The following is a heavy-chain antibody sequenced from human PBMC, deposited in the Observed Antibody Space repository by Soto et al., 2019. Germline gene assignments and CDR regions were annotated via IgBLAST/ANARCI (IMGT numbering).Heavy chain of an antibody. CDR2: ISAYNGNT. V-gene: IGHV1-18*01. D-gene: IGHD3-3*01. CDR3: ARFVSFAQNYDFWSGYPSSYDAFDI. CDR1: GYTFTSYG. J-gene: IGHJ3*02. Sequence: QVQLVQSGAEVKKPGASVKVSCKASGYTFTSYGISWVRQAPGQGLEWMGWISAYNGNTNYAQKLQGRVTMTTDTSTSTAYMELRSLRSDDTAMYYCARFVSFAQNYDFWSGYPSSYDAFDIWGQGTMVTVSS.